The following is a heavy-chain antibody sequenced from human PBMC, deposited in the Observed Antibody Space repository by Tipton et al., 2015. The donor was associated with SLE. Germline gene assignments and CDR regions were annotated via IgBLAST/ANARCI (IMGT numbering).Heavy chain of an antibody. Sequence: QLVQSGAEVKKPGASVRVSCKASGYTFTGYYMHWVRQAPGQGLEWMGRINPNSDGTNYAQKFQGRVTMTRDTSISTAYMELRRLRSDDTAVYYCAREETYYYGSGVYFYYGMDVWGQGTTVTVSS. CDR3: AREETYYYGSGVYFYYGMDV. V-gene: IGHV1-2*06. J-gene: IGHJ6*02. CDR2: INPNSDGT. D-gene: IGHD3-10*01. CDR1: GYTFTGYY.